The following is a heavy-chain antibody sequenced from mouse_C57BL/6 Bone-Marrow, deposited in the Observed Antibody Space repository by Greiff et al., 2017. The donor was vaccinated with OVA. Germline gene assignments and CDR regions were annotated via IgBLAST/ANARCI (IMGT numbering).Heavy chain of an antibody. D-gene: IGHD4-1*01. CDR2: ISDGGSYT. V-gene: IGHV5-4*01. Sequence: EVKLVESGGGLVKPGGSLKLSCAASGFTFSSYAMSWVRQTPEKRLEWVATISDGGSYTYYPDNVKGRFTISRDNAKNNLYLQMSHLKSEDTAMYYCAREETGTGYWGQGTTRTVSS. CDR1: GFTFSSYA. J-gene: IGHJ2*01. CDR3: AREETGTGY.